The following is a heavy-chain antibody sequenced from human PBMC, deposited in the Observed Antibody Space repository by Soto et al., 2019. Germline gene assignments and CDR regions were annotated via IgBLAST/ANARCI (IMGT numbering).Heavy chain of an antibody. CDR3: ARDLGGYCSSTSCYTGWFDP. CDR2: ISSSSSYI. Sequence: EVQLVESGGGLVKPGGSLRLSCAASGFTFSSYSMNWVRQAPGKGLEWVSSISSSSSYIYYADSVKGRFTISRDNAKNSLCLQMNGLRAEYTAVYYCARDLGGYCSSTSCYTGWFDPCGQGTLVTVSS. V-gene: IGHV3-21*01. J-gene: IGHJ5*02. D-gene: IGHD2-2*02. CDR1: GFTFSSYS.